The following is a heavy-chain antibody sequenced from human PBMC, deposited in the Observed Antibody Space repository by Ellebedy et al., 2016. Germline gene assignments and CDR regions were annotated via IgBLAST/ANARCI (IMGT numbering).Heavy chain of an antibody. D-gene: IGHD3-10*01. CDR3: ARPLGAGSNYYMDV. Sequence: SETLSLXCTVSGGSISSGDYYWSWIRQPPGKGLEWIGYIYYSGSTYYNPSLKSRVTISVDTSKNQFSLKLSSVTAADTAVYYCARPLGAGSNYYMDVWGKGTTVTVSS. J-gene: IGHJ6*03. V-gene: IGHV4-30-4*01. CDR1: GGSISSGDYY. CDR2: IYYSGST.